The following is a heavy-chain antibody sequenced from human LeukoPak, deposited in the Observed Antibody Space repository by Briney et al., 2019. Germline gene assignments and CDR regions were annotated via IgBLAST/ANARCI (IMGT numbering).Heavy chain of an antibody. CDR1: GYTFTSYA. CDR3: ARDSHYGNFDY. Sequence: ASVKVSCKASGYTFTSYAMHWVRQAPGQRLEWMGWINAGNGNTKYSQKFQGRVTITRDTSASTAYMELSRLRSEDTAVYYCARDSHYGNFDYWGQGTLVTVSS. V-gene: IGHV1-3*01. J-gene: IGHJ4*02. CDR2: INAGNGNT. D-gene: IGHD3-10*01.